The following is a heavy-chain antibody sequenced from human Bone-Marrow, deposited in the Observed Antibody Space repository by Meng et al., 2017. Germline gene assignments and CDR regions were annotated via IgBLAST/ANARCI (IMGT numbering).Heavy chain of an antibody. CDR1: GFTFSSYW. J-gene: IGHJ5*02. CDR2: INRDGTEK. V-gene: IGHV3-7*01. Sequence: GESLKISCTTSGFTFSSYWMTWVRQPLGKGLEWVANINRDGTEKYYVDSVRGRFTISRDNARGSLFLQMRSLRDEDTAMYYCARGTYPYSSSHNWFDPWGQGTLVTVSS. CDR3: ARGTYPYSSSHNWFDP. D-gene: IGHD6-6*01.